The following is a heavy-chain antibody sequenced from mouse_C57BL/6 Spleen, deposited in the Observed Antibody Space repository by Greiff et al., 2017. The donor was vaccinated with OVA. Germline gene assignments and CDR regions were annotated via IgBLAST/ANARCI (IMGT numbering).Heavy chain of an antibody. J-gene: IGHJ4*01. V-gene: IGHV2-2*01. CDR2: IWSGGST. CDR3: ARRENYDYDEERAMDY. CDR1: GFSLTSYG. D-gene: IGHD2-4*01. Sequence: VQLQQSGPGLVQPSQSLSITCPVSGFSLTSYGVHWVRQSPGKGLEWLGVIWSGGSTDYNAAFISRLSISKDNSKSQVFFKMNSLQADVTAIYYCARRENYDYDEERAMDYWGQGTSVTVSS.